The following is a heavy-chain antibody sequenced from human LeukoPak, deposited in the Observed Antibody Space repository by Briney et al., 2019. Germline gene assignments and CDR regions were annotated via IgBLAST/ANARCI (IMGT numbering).Heavy chain of an antibody. V-gene: IGHV4-39*01. J-gene: IGHJ4*02. Sequence: SETLSLTCTVSGGSISSSSYYWGWIRQPPAKGLEWIGSVYYSGSTYYNPSLKSRVTISVDTSKSQFSLKLSSVTAADTAVYYCARARGYSYGYSDYWGQGTLVTVSS. D-gene: IGHD5-18*01. CDR2: VYYSGST. CDR3: ARARGYSYGYSDY. CDR1: GGSISSSSYY.